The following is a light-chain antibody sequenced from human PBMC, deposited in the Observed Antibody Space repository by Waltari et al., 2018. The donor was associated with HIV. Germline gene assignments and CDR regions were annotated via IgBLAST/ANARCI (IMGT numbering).Light chain of an antibody. CDR3: YSTESNGNHRV. V-gene: IGLV3-10*01. J-gene: IGLJ3*02. Sequence: SYELTQSPSVSVSPGQTARITRSGDTLPKKYAHWYQQKSGQAPVLVIYEDIKRPSGIPERFSGSSSGTMAILTISGAQVEDEADYYCYSTESNGNHRVFGGGTKLTVL. CDR2: EDI. CDR1: TLPKKY.